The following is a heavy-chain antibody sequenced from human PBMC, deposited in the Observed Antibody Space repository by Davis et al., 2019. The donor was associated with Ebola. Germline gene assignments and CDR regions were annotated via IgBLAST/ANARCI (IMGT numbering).Heavy chain of an antibody. D-gene: IGHD2-2*01. CDR1: GYTFTGYY. Sequence: AASVTVSCKASGYTFTGYYMHWVRQAPGQGLEWMGWINPNSGGTNYAQKFQGWVTMTRDTSISTAYMELSRLRSDDTAVYYCARGGEDQLLSSSYYYGMDVWGQGTTVTVSS. J-gene: IGHJ6*02. CDR2: INPNSGGT. V-gene: IGHV1-2*04. CDR3: ARGGEDQLLSSSYYYGMDV.